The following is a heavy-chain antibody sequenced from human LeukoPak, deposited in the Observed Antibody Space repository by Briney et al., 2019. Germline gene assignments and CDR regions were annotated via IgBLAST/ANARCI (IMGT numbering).Heavy chain of an antibody. CDR3: ARGRGMAAAGYYFDY. V-gene: IGHV3-48*02. CDR2: ISGSSSTI. J-gene: IGHJ4*02. D-gene: IGHD6-13*01. Sequence: PGGSLRLSCAASGFTFSSYSMNWVRQAPGKGLEWVSYISGSSSTIYYADPVKGRFTISRDNGKNSIYLQMNSLRDEDTAVYYCARGRGMAAAGYYFDYWGQGTLVTVSS. CDR1: GFTFSSYS.